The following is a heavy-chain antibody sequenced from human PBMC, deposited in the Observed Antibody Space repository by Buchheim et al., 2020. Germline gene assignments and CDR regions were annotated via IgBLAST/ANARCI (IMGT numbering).Heavy chain of an antibody. J-gene: IGHJ5*02. D-gene: IGHD3-10*01. CDR2: MNPYSGNT. Sequence: QVQLVQSGAEVKKPGASVKVSCKASGYTFTSYEINWVRQATGQGLEWMGWMNPYSGNTGYVQKFQGRVTMTRDTSTSTAYMELSNLRSDDTAVYYCARGRYGSGRLFWFDPWGQGTL. CDR3: ARGRYGSGRLFWFDP. V-gene: IGHV1-8*01. CDR1: GYTFTSYE.